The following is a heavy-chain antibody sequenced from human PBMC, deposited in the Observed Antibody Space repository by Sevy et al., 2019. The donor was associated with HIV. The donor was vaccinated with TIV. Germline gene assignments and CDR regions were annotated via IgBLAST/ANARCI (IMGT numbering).Heavy chain of an antibody. CDR1: GFTFSSYA. CDR2: ISGSGGST. Sequence: GGSLRLSCAASGFTFSSYAMSWVRQAPGKGLEWVSAISGSGGSTYYADSVEGRFTISRDNSKNTLYLQMNSLGPGDTAVYYCAKDQVSAAAGMDFDYWGQGTLVTVSS. D-gene: IGHD6-13*01. CDR3: AKDQVSAAAGMDFDY. V-gene: IGHV3-23*01. J-gene: IGHJ4*02.